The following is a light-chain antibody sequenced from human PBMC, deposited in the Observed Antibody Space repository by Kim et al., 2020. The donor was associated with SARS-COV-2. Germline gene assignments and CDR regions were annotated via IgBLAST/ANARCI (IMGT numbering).Light chain of an antibody. CDR2: RNN. V-gene: IGLV1-47*01. Sequence: RVTISWSGSSSNIGSNYVYWYQQLPGTAPKLLIYRNNQRPSGVPDRFSGSKSGTSASLAISGLRSEDEADYYCAAWDDSLSGSYVFGTGTKVTVL. J-gene: IGLJ1*01. CDR1: SSNIGSNY. CDR3: AAWDDSLSGSYV.